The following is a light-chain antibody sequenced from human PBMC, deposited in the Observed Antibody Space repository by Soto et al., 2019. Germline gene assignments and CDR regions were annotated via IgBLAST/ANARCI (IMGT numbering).Light chain of an antibody. CDR3: QQSYNTPRT. Sequence: EIVMTQSAATLSVSPGERATLSCRASQSVRSNLAWYQQTPGQAPRLXIYGASTRATGIPARCSGSGSGTDFTLTISSLQPADFATDDCQQSYNTPRTFGPGTRLEI. V-gene: IGKV3-15*01. CDR2: GAS. CDR1: QSVRSN. J-gene: IGKJ5*01.